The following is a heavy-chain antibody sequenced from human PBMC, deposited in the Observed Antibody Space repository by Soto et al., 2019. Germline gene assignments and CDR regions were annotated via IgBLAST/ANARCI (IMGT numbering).Heavy chain of an antibody. Sequence: EVQLLESGGGLVQPGGSLRLSCAASEFTFSNYAMSWVRQAPGKGLEWVSAISYGGGTTYYADSVKGRFTISRDNSKHTLYLQMNSLRAEDTAVYYCAKNPGYYYDSTGYHFDHRGQGTLVTVSS. CDR1: EFTFSNYA. D-gene: IGHD3-22*01. CDR3: AKNPGYYYDSTGYHFDH. V-gene: IGHV3-23*01. CDR2: ISYGGGTT. J-gene: IGHJ4*02.